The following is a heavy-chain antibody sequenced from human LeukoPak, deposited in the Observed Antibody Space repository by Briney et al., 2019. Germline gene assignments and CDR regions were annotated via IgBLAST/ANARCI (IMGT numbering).Heavy chain of an antibody. CDR2: IYYSGST. CDR3: ARGGRHCSGGSCYSRAFDI. V-gene: IGHV4-38-2*02. D-gene: IGHD2-15*01. CDR1: GYSISSGYY. Sequence: SETLSLTCTVSGYSISSGYYWGWIRQPPGKGLEWIGYIYYSGSTYYNPSLKSRVTISVDTSKNQFSLKLSSVTAADTAVYYCARGGRHCSGGSCYSRAFDIWGQGTMVTVSS. J-gene: IGHJ3*02.